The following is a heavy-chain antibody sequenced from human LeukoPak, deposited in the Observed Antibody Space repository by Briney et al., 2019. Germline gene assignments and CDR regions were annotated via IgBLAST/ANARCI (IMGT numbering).Heavy chain of an antibody. D-gene: IGHD3-3*01. Sequence: GGSLRLSCAASGFTFSSYWMHWVRQAPGKGLVWVSRINSDGSSTSYADSVKGRFTISRDNAKNSLYLQINSLRAEDTAVYYCVRDYDEDYAFDIWGQGTMVTVSS. CDR3: VRDYDEDYAFDI. CDR2: INSDGSST. CDR1: GFTFSSYW. J-gene: IGHJ3*02. V-gene: IGHV3-74*01.